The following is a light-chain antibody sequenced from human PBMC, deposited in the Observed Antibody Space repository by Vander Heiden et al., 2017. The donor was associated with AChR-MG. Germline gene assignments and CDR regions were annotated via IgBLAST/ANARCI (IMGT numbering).Light chain of an antibody. CDR3: QTWGTGIVV. Sequence: QLVLTQSPSASASLGASVTLTCTLSSGRSGYAIAWHQHQPGKGPRYLMRLNSDGSHTRGDGIPDRFSGSSSGAERSLTISSLQSEDEADYYCQTWGTGIVVFGGGTKLTVL. CDR1: SGRSGYA. V-gene: IGLV4-69*01. J-gene: IGLJ2*01. CDR2: LNSDGSH.